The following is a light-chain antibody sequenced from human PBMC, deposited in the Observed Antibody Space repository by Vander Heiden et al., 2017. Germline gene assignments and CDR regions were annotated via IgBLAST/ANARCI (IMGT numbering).Light chain of an antibody. J-gene: IGKJ4*01. CDR1: QSVSSY. CDR3: QQRSNGLT. CDR2: DAS. Sequence: ETVLTQSPATLSLSPGERATLSCRASQSVSSYLAWYQQKPGQAPRLLSYDASNRATGIPARFSGSGSGTDFTLTISSLEPEDFAVYYCQQRSNGLTFGGGTKVEIK. V-gene: IGKV3-11*01.